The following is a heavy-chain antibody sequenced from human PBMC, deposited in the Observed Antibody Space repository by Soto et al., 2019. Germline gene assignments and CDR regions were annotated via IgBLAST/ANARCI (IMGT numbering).Heavy chain of an antibody. J-gene: IGHJ6*03. CDR2: INAGNGNT. D-gene: IGHD3-10*01. CDR1: GGTFSSYA. CDR3: ARDYWHGSGSLPYYYYYYMDV. V-gene: IGHV1-3*01. Sequence: ASVKVSCKSSGGTFSSYAISWVRQAPGQRLEWMGWINAGNGNTKYSQKFQGRVTITRDTSASTAYMELSSLRSEDTAVYYCARDYWHGSGSLPYYYYYYMDVWGKGTTVTVSS.